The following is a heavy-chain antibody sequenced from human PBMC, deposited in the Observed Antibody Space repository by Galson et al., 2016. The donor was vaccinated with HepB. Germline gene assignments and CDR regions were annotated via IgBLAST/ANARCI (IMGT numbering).Heavy chain of an antibody. CDR1: GYSFTTYW. V-gene: IGHV5-51*01. Sequence: QSGAEVKKPGESLKISCKASGYSFTTYWIGWVRQVPGKGLEWVGIVYPGDSDTRYSPSFQGQATISADRSISTAYLQWSSLKASDTAMYYCARRKNYAPDYWGQGTLVTVSS. CDR3: ARRKNYAPDY. D-gene: IGHD1-7*01. J-gene: IGHJ4*02. CDR2: VYPGDSDT.